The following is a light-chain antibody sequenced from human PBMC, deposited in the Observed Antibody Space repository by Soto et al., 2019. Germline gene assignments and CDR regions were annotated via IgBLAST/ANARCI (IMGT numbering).Light chain of an antibody. CDR1: QSVRYQY. CDR2: GAS. V-gene: IGKV3-20*01. CDR3: QQYDSSPLT. Sequence: EIVLTQSPGTLSLSPGQRATLSCRASQSVRYQYLAWYQQKPGQAPRLLIYGASSRATGVPDRFSGSGSGTDFSLTITGLEPEDFAVYYCQQYDSSPLTFGPGTKVDIK. J-gene: IGKJ3*01.